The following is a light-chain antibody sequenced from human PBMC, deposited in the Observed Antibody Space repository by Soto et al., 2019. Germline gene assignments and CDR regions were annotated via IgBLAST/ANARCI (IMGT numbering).Light chain of an antibody. CDR2: SYN. V-gene: IGLV1-44*01. CDR3: AVWDDSLNGVV. Sequence: QSVLTQPPSASGTPGQRVTISCSGSSSNIGSNTVNWYQQLPGTAPKLLIYSYNQRPSGVPDRFSGSRSGTSASLAINGLQSEDEADYYCAVWDDSLNGVVFGGGTQLTVL. J-gene: IGLJ2*01. CDR1: SSNIGSNT.